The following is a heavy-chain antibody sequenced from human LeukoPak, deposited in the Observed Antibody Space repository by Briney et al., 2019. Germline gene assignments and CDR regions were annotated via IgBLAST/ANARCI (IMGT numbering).Heavy chain of an antibody. V-gene: IGHV4-59*01. Sequence: PSETLSLTCTVSGGSISSYYWSWIRQPPGKGLEWIGYIYYSGSTYYNPSLKSRVTISVDTSKNQFSLKLSSVTAADTAVYYCARSSWNDPFDYWGQGTLVTVSS. D-gene: IGHD1-1*01. CDR1: GGSISSYY. CDR2: IYYSGST. J-gene: IGHJ4*02. CDR3: ARSSWNDPFDY.